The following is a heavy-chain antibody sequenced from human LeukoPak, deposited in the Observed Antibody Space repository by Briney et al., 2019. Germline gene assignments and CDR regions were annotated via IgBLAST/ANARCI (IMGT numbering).Heavy chain of an antibody. D-gene: IGHD1-26*01. Sequence: SETLSLTCTDSGYSLSSGYYWGWIPQPPGKGLGWFGSFYHSGSTYYNPSLKSRVTISVDTSNNQSSLKLSSMTGADTAVYYCAGDPRRGGSYYGFDSWGEGALVTVSS. V-gene: IGHV4-38-2*02. CDR1: GYSLSSGYY. J-gene: IGHJ4*02. CDR2: FYHSGST. CDR3: AGDPRRGGSYYGFDS.